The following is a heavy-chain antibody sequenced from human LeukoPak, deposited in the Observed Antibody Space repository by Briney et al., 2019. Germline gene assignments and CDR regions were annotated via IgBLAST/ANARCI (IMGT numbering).Heavy chain of an antibody. D-gene: IGHD2-2*01. V-gene: IGHV1-18*04. J-gene: IGHJ4*02. CDR3: ARALGYCSSTSCLYDY. CDR1: GYTFTSYG. Sequence: GASVKVSCKASGYTFTSYGISWVRQAPGQGLEWMGWISAYNGNTNYAQKLQGRVTMTTDTSTSTAYMELRSLRSDDTAMYYCARALGYCSSTSCLYDYWGQGTLVTVSS. CDR2: ISAYNGNT.